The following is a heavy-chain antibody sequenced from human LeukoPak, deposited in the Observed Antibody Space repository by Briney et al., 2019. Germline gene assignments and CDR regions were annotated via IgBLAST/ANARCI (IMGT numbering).Heavy chain of an antibody. D-gene: IGHD3-22*01. CDR1: GYTFSIYW. CDR3: ARDDLPWDSSGFDV. J-gene: IGHJ3*01. Sequence: PGGTLRLFCAASGYTFSIYWMHWVRQSPGKGLVWVSRINSDGIGSRHADSVKGRFTISRDNAKNTLYLQMRSLAFEDTAVYYCARDDLPWDSSGFDVWGQGTMVTVSS. CDR2: INSDGIGS. V-gene: IGHV3-74*01.